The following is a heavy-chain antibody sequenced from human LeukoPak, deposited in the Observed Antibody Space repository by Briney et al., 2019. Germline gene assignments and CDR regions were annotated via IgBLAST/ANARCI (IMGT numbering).Heavy chain of an antibody. D-gene: IGHD3-9*01. CDR3: ARVHDILTGRNWFDP. Sequence: VASVKVSCKASGYTFTSYGISWVRQAPGQGLEWMGWISAYNGNTNYAQKLQGRVTMTTDTSTSTAYMELRSLRSDDTAVYYCARVHDILTGRNWFDPWGQGTLVTVSS. CDR2: ISAYNGNT. J-gene: IGHJ5*02. V-gene: IGHV1-18*01. CDR1: GYTFTSYG.